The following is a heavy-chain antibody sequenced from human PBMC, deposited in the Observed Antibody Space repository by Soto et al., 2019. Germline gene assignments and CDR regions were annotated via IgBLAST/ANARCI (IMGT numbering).Heavy chain of an antibody. Sequence: QVQLQESGPGLLEPSETLYLICTISGGSISNYYWNWIRQPPGKGLEWIGYIYNSGSTNYNPSLRSRVTISVDTSKNQFSLNLNSVTAADTAVYYCARTEFRPLNWFDPWGQGTLVTVSS. V-gene: IGHV4-59*01. CDR3: ARTEFRPLNWFDP. D-gene: IGHD2-21*01. J-gene: IGHJ5*02. CDR2: IYNSGST. CDR1: GGSISNYY.